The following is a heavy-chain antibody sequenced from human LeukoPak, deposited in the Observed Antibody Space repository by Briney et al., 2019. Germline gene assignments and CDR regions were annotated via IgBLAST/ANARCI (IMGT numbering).Heavy chain of an antibody. CDR1: GFTFTSYS. Sequence: GGSLRLSCATSGFTFTSYSMNGVRRAPGRGLEWVSYISRDSSNIYYADSVMGRFTISRGNAKNSVYLQMNSLRDEDTAVYYCARESYWGSSGKGFDYWGQGTPVTVSS. D-gene: IGHD7-27*01. CDR3: ARESYWGSSGKGFDY. CDR2: ISRDSSNI. J-gene: IGHJ4*02. V-gene: IGHV3-48*02.